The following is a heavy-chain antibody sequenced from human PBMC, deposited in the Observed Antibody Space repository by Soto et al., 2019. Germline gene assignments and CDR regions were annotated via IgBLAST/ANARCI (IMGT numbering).Heavy chain of an antibody. Sequence: SETLSLTCAVYGVYFSSYYWSWIRQPPGKGLEWIGEINHSGSTNYNPSLKSRVTISVDTSKNQFSLKLSSVTAADTAVYYCARVSGITMVRGVIFYYYYMDVWGKGTTVTVSS. J-gene: IGHJ6*03. CDR2: INHSGST. D-gene: IGHD3-10*01. CDR3: ARVSGITMVRGVIFYYYYMDV. CDR1: GVYFSSYY. V-gene: IGHV4-34*01.